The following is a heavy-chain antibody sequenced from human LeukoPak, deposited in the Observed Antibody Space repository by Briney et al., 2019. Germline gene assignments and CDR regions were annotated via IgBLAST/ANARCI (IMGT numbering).Heavy chain of an antibody. D-gene: IGHD3-9*01. J-gene: IGHJ5*02. Sequence: ASVKVSCKPSGYTFTSYYMHWVRQAAGQGREWMGIFNPSGGSTSYAQKFQGRVTTTRDTSTSTVYMELSSLRSEDTAVYYCARGDDYDILTGYSPNGRLDPWGQGTLVTVSS. V-gene: IGHV1-46*01. CDR3: ARGDDYDILTGYSPNGRLDP. CDR1: GYTFTSYY. CDR2: FNPSGGST.